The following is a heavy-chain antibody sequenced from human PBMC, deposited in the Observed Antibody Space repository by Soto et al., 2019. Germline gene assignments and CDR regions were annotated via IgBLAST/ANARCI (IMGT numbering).Heavy chain of an antibody. Sequence: QVQLVQSGAEVKKPGSSVKVSCKASGGTFSSYAISWVRQAPGQGLEWMGGIIPIFGTANYAQKFQGRVTITADESTSTAYMGLSSLRSEDTAVYYCARELGFYDSSGYFVRNYFDYWGQGTLVTVSS. CDR2: IIPIFGTA. CDR3: ARELGFYDSSGYFVRNYFDY. J-gene: IGHJ4*02. D-gene: IGHD3-22*01. V-gene: IGHV1-69*01. CDR1: GGTFSSYA.